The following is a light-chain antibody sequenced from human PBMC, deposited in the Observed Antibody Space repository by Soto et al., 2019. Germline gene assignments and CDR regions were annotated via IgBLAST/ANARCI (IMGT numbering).Light chain of an antibody. V-gene: IGKV1-33*01. Sequence: LQMTHSASSLSSSVGYVVTITGXSSQDISNYLNWYQQKPGKAPKLLIYDASNLETGVPSRFSGSGSGTDFTFTISSLQPEDIATYYCQQYDNRRPLTFGGGTKVDIK. J-gene: IGKJ4*01. CDR1: QDISNY. CDR3: QQYDNRRPLT. CDR2: DAS.